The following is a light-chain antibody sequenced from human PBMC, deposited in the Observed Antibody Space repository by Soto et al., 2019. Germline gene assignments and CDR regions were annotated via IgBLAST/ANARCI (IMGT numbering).Light chain of an antibody. Sequence: EIVLTQSPGTLSLSPGERATLSCRASESVSSSYVAWYQQQPGQAPMLLIYGASSRATGIPDRFSGSGYVPDFTLTDSRLEPEDLAVYYCQQYASFGQGTKVEIK. CDR2: GAS. J-gene: IGKJ1*01. V-gene: IGKV3-20*01. CDR1: ESVSSSY. CDR3: QQYAS.